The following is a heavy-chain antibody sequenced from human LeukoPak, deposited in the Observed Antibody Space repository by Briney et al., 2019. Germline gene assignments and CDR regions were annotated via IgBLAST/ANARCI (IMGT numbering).Heavy chain of an antibody. CDR3: ATEYCDDRGNFDL. V-gene: IGHV3-7*02. CDR1: GFIFSNYW. CDR2: VNEEATET. Sequence: PGGSLRLSCEASGFIFSNYWMSWVREVPGKGLEWVANVNEEATETYYGDSVKGRFTISRDNANKELHLQMNSLRAEDRAVYYCATEYCDDRGNFDLWGRGTLVTVSS. D-gene: IGHD2/OR15-2a*01. J-gene: IGHJ2*01.